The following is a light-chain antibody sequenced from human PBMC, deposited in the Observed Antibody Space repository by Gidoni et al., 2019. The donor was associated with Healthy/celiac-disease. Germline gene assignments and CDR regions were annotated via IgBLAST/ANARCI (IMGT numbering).Light chain of an antibody. CDR2: AAS. V-gene: IGKV1-39*01. Sequence: DIQMTQSPSSLSASVRDRVTITCRASQSIRSYLNWYQQKPGKAPKLLIYAASSLQSGVPSRFSGSGSGTDFTLTISSLQPEDFATYYCQQSYSTPLFTFGPGTKVEIK. J-gene: IGKJ3*01. CDR3: QQSYSTPLFT. CDR1: QSIRSY.